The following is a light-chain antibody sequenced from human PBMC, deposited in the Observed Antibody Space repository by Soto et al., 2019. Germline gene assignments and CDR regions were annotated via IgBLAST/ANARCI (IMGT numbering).Light chain of an antibody. CDR2: AAS. J-gene: IGKJ5*01. CDR3: QQSSTMPFT. CDR1: QSVSRY. V-gene: IGKV1-39*01. Sequence: DIQMTQSPSSLSASVGDRVTITCRASQSVSRYLNWYQQKPGKAPERLIYAASTLQSGVPSMFSGSGSGTDFTLIISSLQPEDFAIYYCQQSSTMPFTFGQGTRMEIK.